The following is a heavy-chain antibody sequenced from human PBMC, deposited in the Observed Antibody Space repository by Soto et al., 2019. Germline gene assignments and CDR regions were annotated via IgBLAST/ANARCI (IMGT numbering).Heavy chain of an antibody. Sequence: GWSMRLSCAASGFTFDTYAMHWVRQAPGKGLEWVAVISYDGSNQFYAGSVKGRFTVSRDNSKNTLYLQVNSLRNDDTAVYYCTRGLLTDFFDYWGQGALVTVSS. J-gene: IGHJ4*02. CDR2: ISYDGSNQ. CDR1: GFTFDTYA. V-gene: IGHV3-30-3*01. CDR3: TRGLLTDFFDY.